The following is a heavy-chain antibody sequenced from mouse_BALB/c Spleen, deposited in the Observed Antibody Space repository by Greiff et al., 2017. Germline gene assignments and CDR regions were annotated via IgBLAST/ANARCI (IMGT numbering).Heavy chain of an antibody. CDR3: ARTYYGNPF. V-gene: IGHV1S135*01. Sequence: VQLQQSGPELVKPGASVKVSCKASGYAFTSYNMYWVKQSHGKSLEWIGRINPYNGDTFYNQKFKGKATLTVDKSSSTAYMQLSSLTSEDSAVYYCARTYYGNPFWGQGTTLTVSS. J-gene: IGHJ2*01. D-gene: IGHD2-10*01. CDR1: GYAFTSYN. CDR2: INPYNGDT.